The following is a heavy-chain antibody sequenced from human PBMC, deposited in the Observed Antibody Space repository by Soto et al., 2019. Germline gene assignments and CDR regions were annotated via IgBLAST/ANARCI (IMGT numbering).Heavy chain of an antibody. CDR3: ARFQYSGSYYRYYYYGMDV. Sequence: SVKVSRKASGGTFSSYAISWVRQAPGQGLEWMGGIIPIFGTANYAQKFQGRVTITADESTSTAYMELSSLRSEDTAVYYCARFQYSGSYYRYYYYGMDVWGQGTTVTVSS. CDR1: GGTFSSYA. D-gene: IGHD1-26*01. CDR2: IIPIFGTA. J-gene: IGHJ6*02. V-gene: IGHV1-69*13.